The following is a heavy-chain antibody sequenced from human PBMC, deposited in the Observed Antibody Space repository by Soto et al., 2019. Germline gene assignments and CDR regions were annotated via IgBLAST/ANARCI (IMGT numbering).Heavy chain of an antibody. Sequence: QVQLVESGGGVVQPGRSLRLSCAASGFTFSSYAMHWVRQAPGKGLEWVAVISYDGSNKYYADSVKGRFTISRDNSKNTLYLQMNSLRAEDTAVYYCARGRHYYDSSGYYPFDYWGQGTLVTVSS. D-gene: IGHD3-22*01. J-gene: IGHJ4*02. V-gene: IGHV3-30-3*01. CDR2: ISYDGSNK. CDR3: ARGRHYYDSSGYYPFDY. CDR1: GFTFSSYA.